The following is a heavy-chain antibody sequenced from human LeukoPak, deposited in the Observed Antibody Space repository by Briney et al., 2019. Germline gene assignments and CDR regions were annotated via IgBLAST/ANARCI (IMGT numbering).Heavy chain of an antibody. D-gene: IGHD1-1*01. CDR3: TRVGPSLHWNPDY. V-gene: IGHV4-59*01. J-gene: IGHJ4*02. CDR2: ISYNGKT. Sequence: SETLSLTCTVSGGSMSSYYWMWIRQPPGKGLEWIGSISYNGKTNHNPSLKSRVTISVDTSKNQFSLKLSSVTAADTAVYYCTRVGPSLHWNPDYSRQGTLVTVSS. CDR1: GGSMSSYY.